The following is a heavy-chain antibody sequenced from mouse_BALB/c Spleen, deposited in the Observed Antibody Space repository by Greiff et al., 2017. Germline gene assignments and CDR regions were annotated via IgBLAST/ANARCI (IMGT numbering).Heavy chain of an antibody. CDR3: ARDSSGGHFDY. V-gene: IGHV1-7*01. J-gene: IGHJ2*01. CDR1: GYTFTSYW. CDR2: INPSTGYT. Sequence: VKLMESGAELAKPGASVKMSCKASGYTFTSYWMHWVKQRPGQGLEWIGYINPSTGYTEYNQKFKDKATLTADKSSSTAYMQLSSLTSEDSAVYYCARDSSGGHFDYWGQGTTLTVSS. D-gene: IGHD3-2*01.